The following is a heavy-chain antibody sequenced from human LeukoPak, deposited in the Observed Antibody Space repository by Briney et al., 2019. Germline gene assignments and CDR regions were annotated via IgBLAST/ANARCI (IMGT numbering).Heavy chain of an antibody. Sequence: GASVKVSCKASGYTFTGYYMHWVRQAPGQGLEWMGWINPNSGGTNYAQKFQGRVTMTRDTSISTAYMELSRLRSDDTAVYYCARFGGYDYVWGSYPFDYWGQGTLVTVSS. CDR1: GYTFTGYY. CDR2: INPNSGGT. CDR3: ARFGGYDYVWGSYPFDY. D-gene: IGHD3-16*01. J-gene: IGHJ4*02. V-gene: IGHV1-2*02.